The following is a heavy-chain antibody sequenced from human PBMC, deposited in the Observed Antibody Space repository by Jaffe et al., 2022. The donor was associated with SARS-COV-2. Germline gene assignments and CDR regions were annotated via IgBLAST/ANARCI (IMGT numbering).Heavy chain of an antibody. D-gene: IGHD7-27*01. CDR2: ISSSSSYI. CDR1: GFTFSSYS. Sequence: EVQLVESGGGLVKPGGSLRLSCAASGFTFSSYSMNWVRQAPGKGLEWVSSISSSSSYIYYADSVKGRFTISRDNAKNSLYLQMNSLRAEDTAVYYCASGMGIRTDYWGQGTLVTVSS. J-gene: IGHJ4*02. CDR3: ASGMGIRTDY. V-gene: IGHV3-21*01.